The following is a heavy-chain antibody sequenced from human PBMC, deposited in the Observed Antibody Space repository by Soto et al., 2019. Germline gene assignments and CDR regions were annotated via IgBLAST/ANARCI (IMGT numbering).Heavy chain of an antibody. V-gene: IGHV4-59*12. J-gene: IGHJ6*02. CDR2: IYSSGST. CDR3: ATGFGSYSYYYAMDV. CDR1: GGSISSYY. D-gene: IGHD1-26*01. Sequence: SETLSLTCTVSGGSISSYYWSWIRQPPGMGLEWIGYIYSSGSTNYNPSLKSRLTISVDTSKNQFSLKLNSVTATDTAVYYCATGFGSYSYYYAMDVWGRGTTVTVSS.